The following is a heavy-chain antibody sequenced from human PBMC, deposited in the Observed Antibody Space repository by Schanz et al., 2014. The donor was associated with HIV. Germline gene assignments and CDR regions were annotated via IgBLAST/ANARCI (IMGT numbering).Heavy chain of an antibody. D-gene: IGHD1-20*01. CDR3: AKDQGDVTGTPFDY. V-gene: IGHV3-33*06. CDR2: IWYDGSNK. CDR1: GFTFSTYG. Sequence: QEQLVESGGGVVQPGKSLRLSCAASGFTFSTYGMHWVRQAPGKGLQWVAVIWYDGSNKYYVDSVKGRFTISRDNSKNTLYLQMNSLRAEDTAVYYCAKDQGDVTGTPFDYWGQGTLVTVSS. J-gene: IGHJ4*02.